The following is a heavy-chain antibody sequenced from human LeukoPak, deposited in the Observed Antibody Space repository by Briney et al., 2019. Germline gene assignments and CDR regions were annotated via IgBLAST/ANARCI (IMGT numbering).Heavy chain of an antibody. CDR2: ISYSGIN. J-gene: IGHJ4*02. Sequence: SETLSLTCTVSGGSISSYYWSWIRQPPGKGLEWIGYISYSGINNYNPSLKSRVTISVDTSKNRFSLKLTSVTAADTAVYYCARDVRRRDGYNYAEVWGQGTLVTVSS. V-gene: IGHV4-59*01. D-gene: IGHD5-24*01. CDR1: GGSISSYY. CDR3: ARDVRRRDGYNYAEV.